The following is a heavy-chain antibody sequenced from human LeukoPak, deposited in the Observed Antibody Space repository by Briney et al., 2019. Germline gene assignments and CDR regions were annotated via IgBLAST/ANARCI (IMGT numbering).Heavy chain of an antibody. Sequence: PSETLSLTCSVSGGSISNYFWTWIRQPPGKGREWIGYIYSSGSTYYNPSLKSRVTISVDTSKNRFSLKLSTVTAADTAVYYCARRPTGDPKFDYWGQGTLVTVSS. CDR2: IYSSGST. D-gene: IGHD7-27*01. CDR1: GGSISNYF. V-gene: IGHV4-59*08. CDR3: ARRPTGDPKFDY. J-gene: IGHJ4*02.